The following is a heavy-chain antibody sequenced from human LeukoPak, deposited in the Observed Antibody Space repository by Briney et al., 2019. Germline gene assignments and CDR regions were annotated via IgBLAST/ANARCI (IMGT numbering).Heavy chain of an antibody. V-gene: IGHV3-23*01. D-gene: IGHD3-10*01. J-gene: IGHJ4*02. CDR3: AKGQPWYYGSGSLDYFDY. CDR1: GFTFSSYG. Sequence: GGSLRLSCAASGFTFSSYGMSWVRQAPGKGLEWVSAISGSGGSTYYADSVKGRFTISRDNSKNTLYLQMNSLRAEDTAVYYCAKGQPWYYGSGSLDYFDYWGQGTLVTVSS. CDR2: ISGSGGST.